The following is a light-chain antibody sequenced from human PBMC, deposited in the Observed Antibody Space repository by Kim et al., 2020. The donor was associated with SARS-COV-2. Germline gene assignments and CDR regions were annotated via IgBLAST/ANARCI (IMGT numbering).Light chain of an antibody. CDR2: AAS. CDR3: QQSYITPFT. CDR1: QSISSH. V-gene: IGKV1-39*01. Sequence: DIQMTQFPSFLSASVGDRVTITCRTTQSISSHLNWYQQKPGRAPKLLISAASTLQGGVPSRFSGSGSETDFTLTISSLQPEDFATYFCQQSYITPFTFGPGTKVDIK. J-gene: IGKJ3*01.